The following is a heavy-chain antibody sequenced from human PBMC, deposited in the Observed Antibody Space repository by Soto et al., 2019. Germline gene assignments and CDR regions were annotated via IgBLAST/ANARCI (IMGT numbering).Heavy chain of an antibody. J-gene: IGHJ5*01. Sequence: SQTLTHTLNISGNNISTNTSTWEWIKKSPSRGLEWLGRTYYRSRWYFDYAVSVKSRITISPDISNNQVSLQLTSVTPDDTAISYCVRLIGNSCLDSLGQGTLVTVSS. CDR1: GNNISTNTST. CDR3: VRLIGNSCLDS. D-gene: IGHD3-22*01. CDR2: TYYRSRWYF. V-gene: IGHV6-1*01.